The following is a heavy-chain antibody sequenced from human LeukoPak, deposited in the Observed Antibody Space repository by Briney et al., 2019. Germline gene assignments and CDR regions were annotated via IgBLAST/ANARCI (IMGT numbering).Heavy chain of an antibody. CDR1: GGSISSGGYC. Sequence: SQTLSLTCTVSGGSISSGGYCWNWIRQCPGKGLEWIGYIYYSGSTYYNPSLESRVTISVDTFKNQFSLNLSSVTAADAAVYYCARCITMHGMDVWGKGTAVTVSS. CDR3: ARCITMHGMDV. D-gene: IGHD3-10*01. J-gene: IGHJ6*04. CDR2: IYYSGST. V-gene: IGHV4-31*03.